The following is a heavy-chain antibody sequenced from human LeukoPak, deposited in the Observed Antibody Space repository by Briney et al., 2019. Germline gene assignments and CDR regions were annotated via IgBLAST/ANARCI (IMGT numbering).Heavy chain of an antibody. CDR2: INPSGGST. Sequence: GASVKVSCTASGYTFTSYYMHWVRQAPGQGLEWMGIINPSGGSTSYAQKFQGRVTMTRDTSTSTVHMELSSLRSEDTAVYYCARAPRYCSGGSCCDYWGQGTLVTVSS. D-gene: IGHD2-15*01. CDR1: GYTFTSYY. CDR3: ARAPRYCSGGSCCDY. J-gene: IGHJ4*02. V-gene: IGHV1-46*01.